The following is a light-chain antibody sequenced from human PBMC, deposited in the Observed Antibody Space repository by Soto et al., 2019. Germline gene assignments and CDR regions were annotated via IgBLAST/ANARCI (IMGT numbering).Light chain of an antibody. Sequence: DVVLTQSPLSLPVTLGQPTSFSCRSSQSLVYSDGNIYLNWFQQRPGQSARRLIYRLSYRDSGVPDRFSANAAGTDFTLTISRVESEDVGVYYGMQGTHWPPTFGQGTNLEIK. CDR1: QSLVYSDGNIY. V-gene: IGKV2-30*01. CDR2: RLS. CDR3: MQGTHWPPT. J-gene: IGKJ2*01.